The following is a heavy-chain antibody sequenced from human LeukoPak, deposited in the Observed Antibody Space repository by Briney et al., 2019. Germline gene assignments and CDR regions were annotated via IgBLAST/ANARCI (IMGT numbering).Heavy chain of an antibody. D-gene: IGHD5-18*01. CDR3: ARGRQLYGYGYYYYYYMDV. CDR1: GGSISSSSYY. CDR2: IYYSGST. Sequence: SETLSLTCTVSGGSISSSSYYWGWIRQPPGKGLEWIGSIYYSGSTNYNPSLKSRVTISVDTYKNQFSLKLSSVTVADTAVYYCARGRQLYGYGYYYYYYMDVWGKGTTVTVSS. V-gene: IGHV4-39*07. J-gene: IGHJ6*03.